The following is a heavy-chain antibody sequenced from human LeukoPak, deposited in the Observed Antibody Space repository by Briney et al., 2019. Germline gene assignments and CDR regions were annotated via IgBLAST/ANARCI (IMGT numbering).Heavy chain of an antibody. CDR2: ISDTGDET. CDR1: GFSFSSYF. V-gene: IGHV3-23*01. CDR3: AKRTSGSSWYSSDY. Sequence: PGGSLRLSCAASGFSFSSYFMTWARQPPGKGLEWVSAISDTGDETHYADSVRGRFTVSRDNSKNTLSLQVNSLRAEDTAVYYCAKRTSGSSWYSSDYWGQGTLVTVSS. D-gene: IGHD6-13*01. J-gene: IGHJ4*02.